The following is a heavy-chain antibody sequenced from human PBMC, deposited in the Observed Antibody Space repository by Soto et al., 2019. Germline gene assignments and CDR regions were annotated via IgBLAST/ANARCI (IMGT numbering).Heavy chain of an antibody. CDR2: ISSSSSHT. Sequence: GGSLRLSCAASGFTFSDYYMTWIRQAPGKGLEWVSYISSSSSHTDYADSVTGRFTISRDNSKSTLYLQMNSLRAEDTAVYYCARPLEQHQLGFGMDVWGQGSPVTVSS. J-gene: IGHJ6*01. D-gene: IGHD6-13*01. CDR3: ARPLEQHQLGFGMDV. CDR1: GFTFSDYY. V-gene: IGHV3-11*06.